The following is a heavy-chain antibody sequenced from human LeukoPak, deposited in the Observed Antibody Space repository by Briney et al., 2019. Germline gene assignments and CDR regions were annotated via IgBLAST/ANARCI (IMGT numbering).Heavy chain of an antibody. CDR1: GFMFRTYS. CDR2: ISGIDGTT. J-gene: IGHJ4*02. CDR3: VKEGAAIGRPMFDY. V-gene: IGHV3-23*01. D-gene: IGHD3/OR15-3a*01. Sequence: GGSLRLSCAASGFMFRTYSMTWVRQAPGKGLEWVSTISGIDGTTYYADSVKGRITISRDNSKNTLYLQMKSLRVEDTAIYYCVKEGAAIGRPMFDYWGQGTLVTVSS.